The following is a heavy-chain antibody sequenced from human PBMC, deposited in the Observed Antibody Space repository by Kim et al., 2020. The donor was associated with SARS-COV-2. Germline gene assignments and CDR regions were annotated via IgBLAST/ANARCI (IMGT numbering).Heavy chain of an antibody. CDR1: GFTFSSYA. J-gene: IGHJ3*02. V-gene: IGHV3-30-3*01. Sequence: GGSLRLSCAASGFTFSSYAMHWVRQAPGKGLEWVAVISYEGSNKYYADSVKGRFTISRDNSKNTMYLQMNSLRAEDTAVYYCARARSGSYLDAFDIWGQGTMVTVSS. D-gene: IGHD1-26*01. CDR3: ARARSGSYLDAFDI. CDR2: ISYEGSNK.